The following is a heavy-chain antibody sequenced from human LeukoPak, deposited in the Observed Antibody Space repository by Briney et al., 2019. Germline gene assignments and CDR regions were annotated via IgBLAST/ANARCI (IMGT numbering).Heavy chain of an antibody. J-gene: IGHJ4*02. Sequence: GESLRLSCAASGFTFSSYAMSWVRQAPGKGLEWVSVISGSGGSTYYADSVKGRFTIARDNSKNTLYLQMNSLRAEDTAVYYCARTGIVAADPYYFDYWGQGTLVTVSS. D-gene: IGHD6-13*01. V-gene: IGHV3-23*01. CDR1: GFTFSSYA. CDR2: ISGSGGST. CDR3: ARTGIVAADPYYFDY.